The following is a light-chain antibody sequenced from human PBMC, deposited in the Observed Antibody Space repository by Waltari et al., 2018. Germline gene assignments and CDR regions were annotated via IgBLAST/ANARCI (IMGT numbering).Light chain of an antibody. CDR3: CSFTSSSTYV. Sequence: QSALTQLPSASGSPGQSVTMSCTGTSSDVGGDNYVSWYPQHPGKAPKLLIDQVSKRPSGVPARFSGSKSGNTASLTVSGLQAEDEAEYFCCSFTSSSTYVFGSGTTVTVL. CDR2: QVS. J-gene: IGLJ1*01. CDR1: SSDVGGDNY. V-gene: IGLV2-8*01.